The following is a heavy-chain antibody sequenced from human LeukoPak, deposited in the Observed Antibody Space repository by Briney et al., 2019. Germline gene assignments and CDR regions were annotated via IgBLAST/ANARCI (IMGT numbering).Heavy chain of an antibody. Sequence: GASVKVSCKASGYIFTGYYMHWVRQAPGQGLEWMGWINPNSGGTSYAQKFQGRVTMTRDTSISTAYMELSRLRSDDTAVYYCARELTAVAGTLGGYWGQGTLVTVSS. J-gene: IGHJ4*02. D-gene: IGHD6-19*01. V-gene: IGHV1-2*02. CDR2: INPNSGGT. CDR1: GYIFTGYY. CDR3: ARELTAVAGTLGGY.